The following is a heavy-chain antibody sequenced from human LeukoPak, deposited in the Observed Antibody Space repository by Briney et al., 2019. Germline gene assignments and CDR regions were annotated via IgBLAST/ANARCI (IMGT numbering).Heavy chain of an antibody. V-gene: IGHV4-59*08. CDR3: ARTERLQPAQLDP. J-gene: IGHJ5*02. Sequence: SETLSLTCTVSGGSIRSYYWSWIRQPPGKGLEWIGYIYYTGSTNYNPSLKSRVTISLDTSNNQFSLNLSSVTAADTAVYYCARTERLQPAQLDPWGQGTLVTVSS. CDR1: GGSIRSYY. CDR2: IYYTGST. D-gene: IGHD1-1*01.